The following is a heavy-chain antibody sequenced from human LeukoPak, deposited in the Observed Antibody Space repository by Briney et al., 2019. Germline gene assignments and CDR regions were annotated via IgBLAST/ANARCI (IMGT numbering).Heavy chain of an antibody. CDR3: AREYYDILTGYDY. Sequence: GGSLRLSCAASGFTFSRYWMSWVRQAPGKGLEWVANIKQDGSEKYYVDSVKGRFTISRDNAKNSLYLQMNSLRAEDTAVYYCAREYYDILTGYDYWGQGTLVTVSS. V-gene: IGHV3-7*01. CDR1: GFTFSRYW. CDR2: IKQDGSEK. J-gene: IGHJ4*02. D-gene: IGHD3-9*01.